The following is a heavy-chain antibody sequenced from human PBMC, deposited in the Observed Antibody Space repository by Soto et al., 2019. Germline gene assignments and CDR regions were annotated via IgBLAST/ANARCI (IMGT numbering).Heavy chain of an antibody. V-gene: IGHV3-23*01. CDR2: ISGSGGST. D-gene: IGHD2-2*01. J-gene: IGHJ6*03. CDR3: AKVYCSSTSCYEENYYYYYMDV. Sequence: EVQLLESGGGLVQPGGSLRLSCAASGFTFSSYAMSWVRQAPGKGLEWVSAISGSGGSTYYADSVKGRFTISRDNSKYTLYLLMNNLRAEDTAVYYCAKVYCSSTSCYEENYYYYYMDVWGKGTTVTVSS. CDR1: GFTFSSYA.